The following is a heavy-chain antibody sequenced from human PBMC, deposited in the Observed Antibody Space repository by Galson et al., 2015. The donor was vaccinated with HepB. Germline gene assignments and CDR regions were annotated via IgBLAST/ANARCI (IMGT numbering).Heavy chain of an antibody. CDR2: INHSGST. V-gene: IGHV4-39*07. CDR3: ARGFSSKAPVGAPDY. D-gene: IGHD2-2*01. Sequence: ETLSLTCTVSGGSISSGDYYWSWIRQPPGKGLEWIGEINHSGSTNYNPSLKSRVTISVDTSKNQFSLKLSSVTAADTAVYYCARGFSSKAPVGAPDYWGQGTLVTVSS. CDR1: GGSISSGDYY. J-gene: IGHJ4*02.